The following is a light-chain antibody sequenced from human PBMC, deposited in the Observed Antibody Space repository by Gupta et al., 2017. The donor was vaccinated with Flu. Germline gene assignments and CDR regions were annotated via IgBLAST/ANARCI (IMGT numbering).Light chain of an antibody. V-gene: IGLV1-44*01. CDR1: SSNIGSNT. J-gene: IGLJ3*02. CDR3: AAWDDTSNGWL. Sequence: QSMLTQAPSASGTPGQRVTISCSGSSSNIGSNTVSWYRQRPGPAPRLLIYTNDQRRSGVPDRFSGSKYGTSASLAISGLQADDEADYYCAAWDDTSNGWLFGGGTKVTVL. CDR2: TND.